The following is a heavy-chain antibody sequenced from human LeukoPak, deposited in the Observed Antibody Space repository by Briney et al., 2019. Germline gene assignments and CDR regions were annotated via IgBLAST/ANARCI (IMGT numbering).Heavy chain of an antibody. CDR1: GGSISSSFYY. CDR2: IYYSGST. D-gene: IGHD3-9*01. J-gene: IGHJ3*02. CDR3: ARTFDILSGFDAFDI. Sequence: SETLSLTCTVSGGSISSSFYYWSWIRQPPGKGLEWTGYIYYSGSTDYNPSLKSRVIISVDTSRNQFSLKLNSVTAADTAVYYCARTFDILSGFDAFDIWGQGTKVTVSS. V-gene: IGHV4-61*05.